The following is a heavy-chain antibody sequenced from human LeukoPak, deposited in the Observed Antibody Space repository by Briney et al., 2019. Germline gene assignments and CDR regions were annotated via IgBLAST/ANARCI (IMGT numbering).Heavy chain of an antibody. V-gene: IGHV1-18*01. Sequence: ASVKVSCKASGYTFSNYGISWVRQAPGQGLEWMGWISVYNGNTNFAQKLQGRVTMTTDTSTSTAYMELRSLRSDDTAVYYCARDGGYGSGSYTHMDVWGKGTTVTISS. CDR1: GYTFSNYG. CDR3: ARDGGYGSGSYTHMDV. D-gene: IGHD3-10*01. CDR2: ISVYNGNT. J-gene: IGHJ6*03.